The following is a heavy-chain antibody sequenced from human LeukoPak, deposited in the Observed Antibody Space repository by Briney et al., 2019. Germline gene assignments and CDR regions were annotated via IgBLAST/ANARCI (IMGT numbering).Heavy chain of an antibody. V-gene: IGHV3-23*01. Sequence: GGSLRLSCAASGFTFSNYAISWVRQAPGKGVEWVSGISCSGVAQYYADSVKGRFTISRHNYKNTVYVQMNSLRADDTAVYYCARVVIVITYRVPYFDCWGQGALVTVCS. J-gene: IGHJ4*02. CDR1: GFTFSNYA. CDR3: ARVVIVITYRVPYFDC. D-gene: IGHD3-22*01. CDR2: ISCSGVAQ.